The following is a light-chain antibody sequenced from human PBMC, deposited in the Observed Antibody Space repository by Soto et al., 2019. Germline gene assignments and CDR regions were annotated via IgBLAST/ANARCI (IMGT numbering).Light chain of an antibody. CDR2: GAS. Sequence: EIVLTQSPATLSLSPGERATISCRASQSVSSYLAWYQQKPDQAPKPLIYGASSMATGIPARFSGSGSGTEFTLTISSLQSEDFAVYYCQQYNNWPPITFGQGTRLEI. V-gene: IGKV3D-15*01. CDR1: QSVSSY. CDR3: QQYNNWPPIT. J-gene: IGKJ5*01.